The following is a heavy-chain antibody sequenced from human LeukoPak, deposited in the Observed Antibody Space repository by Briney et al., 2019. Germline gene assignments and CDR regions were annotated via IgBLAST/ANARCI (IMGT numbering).Heavy chain of an antibody. CDR1: GGSMRSSSYY. CDR3: ASDWGSSGGLGVGY. D-gene: IGHD6-19*01. J-gene: IGHJ4*02. CDR2: IYYSGST. Sequence: PSETLSLTCTVSGGSMRSSSYYWGWIRQPPGKGLEWIGSIYYSGSTYYNPSLKSRVTISVDTSKNQFSLKLSSVTAADTAVYYCASDWGSSGGLGVGYWGQGALVTVSS. V-gene: IGHV4-39*01.